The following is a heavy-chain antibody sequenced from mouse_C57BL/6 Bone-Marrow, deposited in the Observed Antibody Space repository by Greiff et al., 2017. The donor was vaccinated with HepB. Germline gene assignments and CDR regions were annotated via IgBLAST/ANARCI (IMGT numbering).Heavy chain of an antibody. CDR1: GFSINSDCY. Sequence: EVKLQESGPSLVRPSQTLSLTCTVTGFSINSDCYWIWIRQFPGNKLEYIGYTFYSGITYYNPSLESRTYITRDTSKNQFSLKLSSVTTEDTATYYCARASFYYGSPYAMDYWGQGTSVTVSS. CDR2: TFYSGIT. V-gene: IGHV3-3*01. D-gene: IGHD1-1*01. J-gene: IGHJ4*01. CDR3: ARASFYYGSPYAMDY.